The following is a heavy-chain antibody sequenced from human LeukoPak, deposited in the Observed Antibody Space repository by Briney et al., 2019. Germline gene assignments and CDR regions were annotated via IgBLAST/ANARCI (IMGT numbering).Heavy chain of an antibody. D-gene: IGHD1-26*01. CDR3: ARDPGGGPTHGY. CDR1: GVTVSNNY. Sequence: PGGSLSLSCAASGVTVSNNYISWVRQAPGQGLEWVSVMYSTGITQYGDSVRGRFTISRDNSKNTVYLQMNSLKPEDTAVYYCARDPGGGPTHGYWGQGTLVTVCS. CDR2: MYSTGIT. V-gene: IGHV3-66*03. J-gene: IGHJ4*02.